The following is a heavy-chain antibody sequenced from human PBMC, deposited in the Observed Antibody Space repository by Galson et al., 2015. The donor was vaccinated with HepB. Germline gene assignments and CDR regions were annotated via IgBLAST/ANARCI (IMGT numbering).Heavy chain of an antibody. CDR1: GGTFSSYA. D-gene: IGHD3-22*01. CDR2: IIPILGIA. CDR3: ARAPNYYDSSGYYYGAPYYFDY. J-gene: IGHJ4*02. V-gene: IGHV1-69*04. Sequence: SVKVSCKASGGTFSSYAISWVRQAPGQGLEWMGRIIPILGIANYAQKFQGRVTITADKSTSTAYMELSSLRSEDTAVYYCARAPNYYDSSGYYYGAPYYFDYWGQGTLVTVSS.